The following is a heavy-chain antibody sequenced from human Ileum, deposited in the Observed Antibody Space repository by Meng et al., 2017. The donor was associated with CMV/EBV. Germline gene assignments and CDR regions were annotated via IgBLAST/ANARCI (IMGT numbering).Heavy chain of an antibody. V-gene: IGHV1-69*05. D-gene: IGHD1-26*01. CDR2: IIPIFGTA. Sequence: SVKVSCKASGGTFSSYAISWVRQAPGQGLEWMGGIIPIFGTANYAQKFQGRVTITTDESTSTAYMELSSLRSEDTAVYYCAREGRIVGATRFDPWGQGTLVTVSS. CDR1: GGTFSSYA. CDR3: AREGRIVGATRFDP. J-gene: IGHJ5*02.